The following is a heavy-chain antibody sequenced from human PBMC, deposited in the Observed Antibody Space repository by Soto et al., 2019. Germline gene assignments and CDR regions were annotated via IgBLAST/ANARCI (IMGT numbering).Heavy chain of an antibody. J-gene: IGHJ6*03. CDR2: ISSSSSYI. CDR1: GFTFSSYS. CDR3: ARGYYDFWSGNRYYYYYMDV. Sequence: EVQLVESGGGLVKPGGSLRLSCAASGFTFSSYSMNWVRQAPGKGLEWVSSISSSSSYIYYADSVKGRFTISRDNAKNSLYLQMNSPRAEDTAVYYCARGYYDFWSGNRYYYYYMDVWGKGTTVTVSS. V-gene: IGHV3-21*01. D-gene: IGHD3-3*01.